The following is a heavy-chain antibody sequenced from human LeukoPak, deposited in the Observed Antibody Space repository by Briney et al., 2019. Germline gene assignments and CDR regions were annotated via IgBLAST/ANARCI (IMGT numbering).Heavy chain of an antibody. CDR1: GFTFSDYG. J-gene: IGHJ4*02. V-gene: IGHV3-21*01. CDR2: ISGSGRSI. CDR3: ARDYFYCGGDCFVDY. Sequence: GGSLRLSCAASGFTFSDYGVNWVRQAPGKGLEWVSSISGSGRSISYADPVRGRFTISRANAKNSLYLQMNSLRAEDTAVYYCARDYFYCGGDCFVDYWGQGTLVTVSS. D-gene: IGHD2-21*02.